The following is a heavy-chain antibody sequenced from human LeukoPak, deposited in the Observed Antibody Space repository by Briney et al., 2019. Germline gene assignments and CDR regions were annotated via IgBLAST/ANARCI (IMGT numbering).Heavy chain of an antibody. CDR3: ARYDSSGYYFDY. Sequence: ASVKVSCKASGYTFTGYYMHWVRQAPGQGLEWMGRINPNSGGTNYAQKFQGRVTMTRDTSISTAYMEPSRLRSDDTAVYYCARYDSSGYYFDYWGQGTLVTVSS. CDR2: INPNSGGT. CDR1: GYTFTGYY. J-gene: IGHJ4*02. D-gene: IGHD3-22*01. V-gene: IGHV1-2*06.